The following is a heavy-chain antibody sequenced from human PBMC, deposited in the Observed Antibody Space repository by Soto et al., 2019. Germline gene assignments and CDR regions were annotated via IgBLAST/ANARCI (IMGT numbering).Heavy chain of an antibody. D-gene: IGHD2-2*01. V-gene: IGHV3-23*01. Sequence: PGGSLRLSCAASGFTFSTYAMAWVRQAPGKGLQWVSAISGSGASTYYADSVKGRFTISRDNSKNTLDLQMNSLRAEDTAIYFCAKILVPASLGSFHYWGQGALVTVSS. J-gene: IGHJ4*02. CDR2: ISGSGAST. CDR1: GFTFSTYA. CDR3: AKILVPASLGSFHY.